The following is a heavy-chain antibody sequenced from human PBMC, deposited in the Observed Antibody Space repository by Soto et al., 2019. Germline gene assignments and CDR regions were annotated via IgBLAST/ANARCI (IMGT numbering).Heavy chain of an antibody. D-gene: IGHD6-13*01. CDR1: GFTFSDYY. CDR2: ISSSGSTI. V-gene: IGHV3-11*01. J-gene: IGHJ2*01. CDR3: ARSLTWIAAADWYFDL. Sequence: GTLRLSCAASGFTFSDYYMSWIRQAAGKGLEWVSYISSSGSTIYYADSVKGRFTISRDNAKNSLYLQMNSLRAEDTAVYYCARSLTWIAAADWYFDLWGRGTLVTVSS.